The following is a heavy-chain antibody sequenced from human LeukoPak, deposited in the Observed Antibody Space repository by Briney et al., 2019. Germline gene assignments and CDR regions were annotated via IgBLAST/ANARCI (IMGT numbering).Heavy chain of an antibody. CDR1: GFTFSSYA. CDR3: AKDRTMFSGDDAFDI. J-gene: IGHJ3*02. D-gene: IGHD3-10*02. Sequence: GGSLRLSCAASGFTFSSYAMHWVRQAPGKGLEWVAVISYDGSNKYYADSVKGRFTISRDNSKNTLYLQMNSLRAEDTAVYYCAKDRTMFSGDDAFDIWGQGTMVTVSS. V-gene: IGHV3-30*04. CDR2: ISYDGSNK.